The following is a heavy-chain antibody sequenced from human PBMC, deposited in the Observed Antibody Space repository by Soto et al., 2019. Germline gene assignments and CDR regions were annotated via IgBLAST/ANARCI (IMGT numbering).Heavy chain of an antibody. CDR3: AKGYWQQLVHYFDY. CDR1: GFTFDDYA. CDR2: ISWNSGSI. Sequence: VQLVESGGGLVQPGRSLRLSCAASGFTFDDYAMHWVRQAPGKGLEWVSGISWNSGSIGYADSVKGRFTISRDNAKNSLYLQMNSLRAEDTALYYCAKGYWQQLVHYFDYWGQGTLVTVSS. J-gene: IGHJ4*02. D-gene: IGHD6-13*01. V-gene: IGHV3-9*01.